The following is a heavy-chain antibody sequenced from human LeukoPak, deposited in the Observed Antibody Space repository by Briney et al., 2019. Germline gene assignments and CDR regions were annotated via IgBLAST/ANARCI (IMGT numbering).Heavy chain of an antibody. J-gene: IGHJ4*02. CDR1: GFTFSSYA. CDR2: ISGSGGST. Sequence: GGSLRLSCAASGFTFSSYAMSWVRQAPGKGLEWVSAISGSGGSTYYADSVKGRFTISRDNSKNTLYLQMNSLRAEDTAVYYCTTRGSGSYTFDYWGQGTLVTVSS. CDR3: TTRGSGSYTFDY. V-gene: IGHV3-23*01. D-gene: IGHD3-10*01.